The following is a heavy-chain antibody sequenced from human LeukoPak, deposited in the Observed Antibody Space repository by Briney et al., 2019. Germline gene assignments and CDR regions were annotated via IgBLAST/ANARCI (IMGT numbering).Heavy chain of an antibody. J-gene: IGHJ4*02. CDR3: AREGRWFEFDY. V-gene: IGHV3-48*01. CDR1: GFMFDNFW. CDR2: ISSSSSTI. D-gene: IGHD3-10*01. Sequence: PGGSLRLSCAASGFMFDNFWMSWVRQVPGKGLEWVSYISSSSSTIYYADSVKGRFTISRDNAKNSLYLQMNSLRAEDTAVYYCAREGRWFEFDYWGQGTLVTVSS.